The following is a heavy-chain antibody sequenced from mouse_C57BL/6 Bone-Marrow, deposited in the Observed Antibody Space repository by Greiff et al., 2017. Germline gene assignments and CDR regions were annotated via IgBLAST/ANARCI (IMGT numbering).Heavy chain of an antibody. J-gene: IGHJ3*01. CDR1: GFTFSDYG. D-gene: IGHD1-1*01. Sequence: EVQGVESGGGLVKPGGSLKLSCAASGFTFSDYGMHWVRQAPEKGLEWVAYISSGSSTIYYADTVKGRFTISRDNAKNTLFLQMTSLRSEDTAMYYCARETYGSSFAYWGQGTLVTVSA. V-gene: IGHV5-17*01. CDR2: ISSGSSTI. CDR3: ARETYGSSFAY.